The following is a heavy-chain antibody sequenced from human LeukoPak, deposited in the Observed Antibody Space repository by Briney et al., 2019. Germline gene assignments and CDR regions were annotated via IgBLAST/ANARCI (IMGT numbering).Heavy chain of an antibody. CDR2: IIPIFGTA. D-gene: IGHD2-21*02. CDR3: AREGDYYFDY. Sequence: SVKVSCKASGGTFSSYAIGWVRQAPGQGLEWMGRIIPIFGTANYAQKFQGRVTITTDESTSTAYMELSSLRSEDTAVYYCAREGDYYFDYWGQGTLVTVSS. J-gene: IGHJ4*02. CDR1: GGTFSSYA. V-gene: IGHV1-69*05.